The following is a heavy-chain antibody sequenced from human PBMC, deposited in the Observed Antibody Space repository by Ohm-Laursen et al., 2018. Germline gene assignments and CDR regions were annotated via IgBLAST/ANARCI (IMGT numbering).Heavy chain of an antibody. D-gene: IGHD1-14*01. CDR1: GDSISSHY. CDR2: IHHTGYT. CDR3: ASLRPPRTYYGMDV. V-gene: IGHV4-59*08. Sequence: GTLSFTCSVSGDSISSHYWSWIRQPPGKGLEWIGYIHHTGYTTYNPSLKSRITISVDTSTKQFSLKLISVTAADTAVYYCASLRPPRTYYGMDVWGQGTTVTVSS. J-gene: IGHJ6*02.